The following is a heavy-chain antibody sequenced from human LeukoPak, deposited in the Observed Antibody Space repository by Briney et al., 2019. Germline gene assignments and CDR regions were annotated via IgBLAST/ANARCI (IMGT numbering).Heavy chain of an antibody. CDR1: GFTFSTYL. CDR2: IYQDGREK. V-gene: IGHV3-7*03. J-gene: IGHJ5*02. D-gene: IGHD3-3*01. Sequence: QSGGSLRLSCAASGFTFSTYLMTWVRQAPGKGLEWVANIYQDGREKYYVDSVKGRFTISRDNAKNSLYLQMNSLRAEDTAVYYCARDGDRSGYYMGMYNWFDPWGQGTLVTVSS. CDR3: ARDGDRSGYYMGMYNWFDP.